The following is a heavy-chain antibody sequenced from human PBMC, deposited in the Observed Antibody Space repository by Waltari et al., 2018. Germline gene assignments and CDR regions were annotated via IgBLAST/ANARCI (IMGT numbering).Heavy chain of an antibody. CDR3: AIAPYGLAGPV. Sequence: QVQLVQSGAEVKKPGASVTVSCKASGYTFTGYYMHWVRQAPGQGLEWMGRINPNSGCTNYAQKFQGRVTMTRDTSISTAYMELSRLRSADTAVYYCAIAPYGLAGPVWGQGTLVTVSS. V-gene: IGHV1-2*06. D-gene: IGHD1-1*01. CDR2: INPNSGCT. CDR1: GYTFTGYY. J-gene: IGHJ4*02.